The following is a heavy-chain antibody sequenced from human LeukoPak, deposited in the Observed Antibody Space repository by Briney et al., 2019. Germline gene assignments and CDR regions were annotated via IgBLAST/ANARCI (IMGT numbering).Heavy chain of an antibody. CDR1: GYSISSGYY. Sequence: KPSETLSLTCTVSGYSISSGYYWGWIRQPPGKGLEWIGRIYTSGSTNYNPSLKSRVTMSVDTSKNQFSLKLSSVTAADTAVYYCAGRGSTSFLHFDYWGQGTLVTVSS. J-gene: IGHJ4*02. D-gene: IGHD2-2*01. V-gene: IGHV4-38-2*02. CDR2: IYTSGST. CDR3: AGRGSTSFLHFDY.